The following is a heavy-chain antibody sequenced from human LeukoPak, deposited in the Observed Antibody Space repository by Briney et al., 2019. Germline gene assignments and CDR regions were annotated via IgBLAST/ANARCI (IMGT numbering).Heavy chain of an antibody. CDR2: IYYSGST. CDR1: GGSISSGGYY. J-gene: IGHJ4*02. CDR3: AREIRYGFGSQGFDY. D-gene: IGHD3-10*01. Sequence: PSETLSLTCTVSGGSISSGGYYWSRIGQHPGKGREWLGYIYYSGSTYYNPSLKSRVTISVDTYKNQFSLKLSSVTAADTAVYYCAREIRYGFGSQGFDYWGQGTLVTVSS. V-gene: IGHV4-31*03.